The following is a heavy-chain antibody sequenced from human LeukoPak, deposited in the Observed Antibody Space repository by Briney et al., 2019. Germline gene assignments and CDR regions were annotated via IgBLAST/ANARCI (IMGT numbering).Heavy chain of an antibody. J-gene: IGHJ4*02. CDR3: ARAHPYYFDY. V-gene: IGHV4-39*07. CDR1: GGSISSSSYY. Sequence: SETLFLTCTVSGGSISSSSYYWGWIRQPPGKGLEWIGSIYYSGSTYYNPSLKSRVTISVDTSKNQFSLKLSSVTAADTAVYYCARAHPYYFDYWGQGTLVTVSS. CDR2: IYYSGST.